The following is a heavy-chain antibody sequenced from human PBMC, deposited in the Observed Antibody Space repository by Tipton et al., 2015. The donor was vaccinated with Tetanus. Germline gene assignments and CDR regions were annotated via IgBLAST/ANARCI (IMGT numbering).Heavy chain of an antibody. V-gene: IGHV3-9*01. CDR1: GFTFDDYA. Sequence: SLRLSCAASGFTFDDYAMHWVRQAPGKGLEWVSGISWNSGSIGYADSVKGRFTISRDNAKNSLYLQMNSLRAEDTALYHCARDASDFWSGYYDDWGQGTLVTVSS. D-gene: IGHD3-3*01. J-gene: IGHJ4*02. CDR2: ISWNSGSI. CDR3: ARDASDFWSGYYDD.